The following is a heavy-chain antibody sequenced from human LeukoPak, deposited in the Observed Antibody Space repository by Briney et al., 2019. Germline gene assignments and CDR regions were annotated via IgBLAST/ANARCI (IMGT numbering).Heavy chain of an antibody. CDR1: GFTFRSYE. Sequence: GGSLRLSCAASGFTFRSYEMNWVRQAPGKGLEWVSYISGSGSSIHYADSVKGRFTISRDNAKSSLFLQMNSLRAEDTAVYYCARPLYGSGRSYYWGQGTLVTVSS. CDR3: ARPLYGSGRSYY. V-gene: IGHV3-48*03. CDR2: ISGSGSSI. J-gene: IGHJ4*02. D-gene: IGHD3-10*01.